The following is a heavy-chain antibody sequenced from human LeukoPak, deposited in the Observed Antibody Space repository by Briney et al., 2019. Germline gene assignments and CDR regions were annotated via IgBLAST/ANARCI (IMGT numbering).Heavy chain of an antibody. CDR2: MNPNSDNT. CDR3: ARGFVLRFLEWLSYHNWFDP. D-gene: IGHD3-3*01. CDR1: GYTFTSYD. V-gene: IGHV1-8*01. Sequence: ASVKVSCKASGYTFTSYDINWVRQATGQGLEWMGWMNPNSDNTGYAQKFQGRVTMTRNTSISTAYMELSSLRSEDTAVYYCARGFVLRFLEWLSYHNWFDPWGQGTLVTVSS. J-gene: IGHJ5*02.